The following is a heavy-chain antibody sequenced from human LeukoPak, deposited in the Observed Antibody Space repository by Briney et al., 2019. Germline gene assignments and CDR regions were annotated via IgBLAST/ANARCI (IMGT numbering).Heavy chain of an antibody. V-gene: IGHV4-34*01. CDR2: INHSGST. J-gene: IGHJ3*02. CDR3: ARGSRLTGAFDI. D-gene: IGHD3-9*01. Sequence: SETLSLTCALYGGSFSGYYWSWIRQPPGKGLEWIGEINHSGSTNYNPSLKSRVTISLDTSKNQFSLKLSSVTAADTAAYYCARGSRLTGAFDIWGQGTMVTVSS. CDR1: GGSFSGYY.